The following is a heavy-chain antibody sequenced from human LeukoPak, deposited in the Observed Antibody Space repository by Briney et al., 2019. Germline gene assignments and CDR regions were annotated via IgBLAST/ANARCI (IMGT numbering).Heavy chain of an antibody. CDR1: GFTFSNYE. J-gene: IGHJ6*02. D-gene: IGHD3-10*01. CDR3: ARGHYGMDV. CDR2: ISTSGSTI. V-gene: IGHV3-48*03. Sequence: PGGSLRLSCAASGFTFSNYEMNWVRQAPGKGLEWVPYISTSGSTIYYADSVKGRFTISRDNARNSLYLQMNSLRADDTAVYYCARGHYGMDVWGQGTTVIVSS.